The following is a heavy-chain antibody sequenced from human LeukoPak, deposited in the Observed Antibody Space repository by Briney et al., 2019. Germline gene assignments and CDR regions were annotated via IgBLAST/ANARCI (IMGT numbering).Heavy chain of an antibody. Sequence: ASVKVSCKASGYTFTSYDINWVRQATGQGLEWMGWMNPSSGNTGYGKKFQGRVTMTRNISISTAYMELSSLRSEDTAVYYCARRTDSSNWYAAFDIWGQGTMVTVS. CDR1: GYTFTSYD. V-gene: IGHV1-8*01. D-gene: IGHD6-13*01. CDR3: ARRTDSSNWYAAFDI. CDR2: MNPSSGNT. J-gene: IGHJ3*02.